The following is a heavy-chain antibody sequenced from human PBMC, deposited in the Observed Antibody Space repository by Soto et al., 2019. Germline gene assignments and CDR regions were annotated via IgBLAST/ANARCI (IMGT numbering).Heavy chain of an antibody. J-gene: IGHJ6*03. CDR2: IKDGGEST. V-gene: IGHV3-23*01. D-gene: IGHD2-8*01. Sequence: GGSLRLSCAASGFTFSNYAMHWARQAPGKGLEWVSTIKDGGESTFYLDSVRGRFTISRDNSKNTLYLQMTSLRAEDTAVYYCARGLKVVLLVYAIPDYYYYYMDVWGKGTTVTVSS. CDR3: ARGLKVVLLVYAIPDYYYYYMDV. CDR1: GFTFSNYA.